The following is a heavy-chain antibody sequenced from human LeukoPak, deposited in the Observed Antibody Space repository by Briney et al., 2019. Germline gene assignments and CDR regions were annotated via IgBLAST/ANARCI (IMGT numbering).Heavy chain of an antibody. Sequence: GGSLRLSCAASGFTFSSYGMNWVRQAPGKGLEWLSYISGSSDTIYYADSVKGRFTISRDIAKNSLYLQMDSLRAEDTAVYYCARGAAAGSYFDYWGQGTLVTVSS. CDR2: ISGSSDTI. D-gene: IGHD6-13*01. CDR3: ARGAAAGSYFDY. V-gene: IGHV3-48*01. CDR1: GFTFSSYG. J-gene: IGHJ4*02.